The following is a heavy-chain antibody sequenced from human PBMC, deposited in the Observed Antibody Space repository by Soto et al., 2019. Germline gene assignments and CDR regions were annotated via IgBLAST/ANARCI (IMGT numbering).Heavy chain of an antibody. Sequence: SETLSLTCTVSGGSISSTTYSWGWIRQPPGKGLEWIGTIYYSGSTYYNPSLKSRVTISVGTSKNQFSLKVNSVTAADTAIYYCARHGYYPYPYFDYWGQGTLVTVSS. D-gene: IGHD5-18*01. V-gene: IGHV4-39*01. CDR1: GGSISSTTYS. CDR3: ARHGYYPYPYFDY. CDR2: IYYSGST. J-gene: IGHJ4*02.